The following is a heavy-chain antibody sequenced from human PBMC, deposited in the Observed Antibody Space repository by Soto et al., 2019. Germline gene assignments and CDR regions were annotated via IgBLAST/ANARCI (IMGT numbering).Heavy chain of an antibody. CDR2: ISSSGSTI. V-gene: IGHV3-48*04. CDR1: GFTFRSFT. J-gene: IGHJ5*02. Sequence: PGGSLRLSCAASGFTFRSFTMNWIRQAPGKGLEWVSYISSSGSTIYYADSVKGRFTISRDNAKNSLYLQMNSLRAEDTAVYYCARELPWRYSSSSNWGWFDPWGQGTLVTVSS. D-gene: IGHD6-6*01. CDR3: ARELPWRYSSSSNWGWFDP.